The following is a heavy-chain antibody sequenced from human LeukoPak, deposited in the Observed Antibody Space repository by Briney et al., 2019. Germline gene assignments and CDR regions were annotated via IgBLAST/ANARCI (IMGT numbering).Heavy chain of an antibody. CDR3: TRHFDVVVVAATPEFDY. CDR1: RFTFSGSA. V-gene: IGHV3-73*01. CDR2: IRSKANSYAT. Sequence: GGSLRLSCAASRFTFSGSAMHWVRQASGKGLEWVGRIRSKANSYATAYAASVKGRFTISRDDSKNTAYLQMNSLKTEDTAVYYCTRHFDVVVVAATPEFDYWGQGTLVTVSS. D-gene: IGHD2-15*01. J-gene: IGHJ4*02.